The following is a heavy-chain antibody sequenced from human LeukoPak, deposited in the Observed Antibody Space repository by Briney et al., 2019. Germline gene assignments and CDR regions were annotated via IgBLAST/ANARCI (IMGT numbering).Heavy chain of an antibody. CDR3: ARGPRSSTRYYYMDV. CDR1: GFTFSSYW. Sequence: GGSLRLSCAASGFTFSSYWMSWVRQAPGKGLEWVANIKQDGSEKYYVDSVKGRFTISRDNAKNSLYLQMNSLRAEDTAVYYCARGPRSSTRYYYMDVWGKGTTVTVSS. D-gene: IGHD2-2*01. CDR2: IKQDGSEK. J-gene: IGHJ6*03. V-gene: IGHV3-7*01.